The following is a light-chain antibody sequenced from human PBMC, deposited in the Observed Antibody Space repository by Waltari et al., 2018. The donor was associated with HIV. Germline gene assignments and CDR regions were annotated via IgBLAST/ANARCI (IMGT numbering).Light chain of an antibody. CDR1: SSDVGGYNY. V-gene: IGLV2-14*01. CDR3: SSCTSSSTPV. J-gene: IGLJ2*01. Sequence: QSALTQPASVSGSPGQSITFSCTGTSSDVGGYNYVSWYQQHPGKAPKLIIYEVSNRPSGFSERFAGSKSGNTATLTISEHQAEDEADYYCSSCTSSSTPVFGGGTKLTVL. CDR2: EVS.